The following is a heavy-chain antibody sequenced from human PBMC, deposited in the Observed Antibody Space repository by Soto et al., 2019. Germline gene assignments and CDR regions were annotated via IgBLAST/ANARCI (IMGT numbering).Heavy chain of an antibody. Sequence: SVKVSCKASGGTFSSYAISWVRQAPGQGLEWMGGIIPIFGTANYAQKFQGRVTITADESTSTAYMELSSLRSEDTAVYYCARDLSRVRARYRYSGSYYYSGQATLVTVSS. V-gene: IGHV1-69*13. CDR1: GGTFSSYA. J-gene: IGHJ4*02. CDR3: ARDLSRVRARYRYSGSYYY. D-gene: IGHD1-26*01. CDR2: IIPIFGTA.